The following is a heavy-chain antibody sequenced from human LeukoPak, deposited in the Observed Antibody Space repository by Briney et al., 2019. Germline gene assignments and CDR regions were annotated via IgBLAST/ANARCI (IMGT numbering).Heavy chain of an antibody. D-gene: IGHD1-1*01. J-gene: IGHJ4*02. CDR1: GASISSYY. CDR2: IYRGST. V-gene: IGHV4-59*01. Sequence: SETPSLTCTVSGASISSYYWSWIRQPPRGGLEWIGYIYRGSTKYNPSLKSRVTISVDTSKNQFSLKLSSVTAADTAVYYCARADPGYPFDYGGQGTLVTVSS. CDR3: ARADPGYPFDY.